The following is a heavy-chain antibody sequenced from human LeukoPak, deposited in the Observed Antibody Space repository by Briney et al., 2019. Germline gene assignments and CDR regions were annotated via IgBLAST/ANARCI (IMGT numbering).Heavy chain of an antibody. CDR1: GYTFTTYG. Sequence: ASVKVSCKASGYTFTTYGVSWVRQAPGQGLEWMGWINPNSGGTNYAQNFQGRVTMTRNTSISTAYMELSRLRSDDTAVYYCARTGSYGDYVTFDYWGQGTLVTVSS. J-gene: IGHJ4*02. V-gene: IGHV1-2*02. CDR3: ARTGSYGDYVTFDY. D-gene: IGHD4-17*01. CDR2: INPNSGGT.